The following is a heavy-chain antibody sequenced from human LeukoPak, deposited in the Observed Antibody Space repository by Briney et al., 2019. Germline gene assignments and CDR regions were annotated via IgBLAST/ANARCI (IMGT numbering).Heavy chain of an antibody. CDR3: AKDIRFLEWLFDY. J-gene: IGHJ4*02. V-gene: IGHV3-30*02. CDR2: IRYDGSNK. CDR1: GFTFSIYG. Sequence: GGSLRLSCAASGFTFSIYGMHWVRQAPGKGMEWVAFIRYDGSNKYYADSVKGRFTISRDNSKNTLYLQMNSLRAEDTAVYYCAKDIRFLEWLFDYWGQGTLVTVSS. D-gene: IGHD3-3*01.